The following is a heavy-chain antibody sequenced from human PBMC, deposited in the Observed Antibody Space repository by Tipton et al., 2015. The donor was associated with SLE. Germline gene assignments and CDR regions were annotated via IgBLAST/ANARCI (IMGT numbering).Heavy chain of an antibody. J-gene: IGHJ3*02. CDR3: ARDRSSGWSSPDAFDI. CDR2: TYYRSKWYN. CDR1: GDSVSSNSAA. Sequence: GLVKPSQSLSVTCAISGDSVSSNSAAWNWIRQSPSRGLEWLGRTYYRSKWYNDYAVSVKSRITINPDTSKNQFSLQLNSVTPEDTAVYYCARDRSSGWSSPDAFDIWGQGTMVTVSS. D-gene: IGHD6-19*01. V-gene: IGHV6-1*01.